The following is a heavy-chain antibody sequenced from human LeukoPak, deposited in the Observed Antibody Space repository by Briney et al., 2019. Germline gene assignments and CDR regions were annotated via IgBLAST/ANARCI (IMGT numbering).Heavy chain of an antibody. CDR1: DGSISSYY. D-gene: IGHD6-13*01. J-gene: IGHJ4*02. V-gene: IGHV4-59*01. CDR2: IYYSGST. CDR3: AIYASSWQYFDY. Sequence: PSETLSLTCTVSDGSISSYYWSWIRQPPGKGLEWTGHIYYSGSTNYNPSLKSRVTISVDTSKNQFSLKLSSVTAADTAVYYCAIYASSWQYFDYWGQGTLVTVSS.